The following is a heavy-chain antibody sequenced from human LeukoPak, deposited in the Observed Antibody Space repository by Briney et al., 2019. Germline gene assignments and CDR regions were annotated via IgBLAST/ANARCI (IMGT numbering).Heavy chain of an antibody. J-gene: IGHJ4*02. Sequence: GASVKVSCKASGYTFTGYYMHWVRQAPGQVLEWMGWINPNSGGTNYAQKFQGRVTMTRDTSISTAYMELSRLRSDDTAVYYCASLDASIASSSVDLWGQGTLVTVSS. CDR3: ASLDASIASSSVDL. CDR1: GYTFTGYY. CDR2: INPNSGGT. V-gene: IGHV1-2*02. D-gene: IGHD6-6*01.